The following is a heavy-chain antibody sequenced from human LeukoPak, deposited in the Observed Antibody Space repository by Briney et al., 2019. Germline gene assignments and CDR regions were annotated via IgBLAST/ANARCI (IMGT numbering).Heavy chain of an antibody. J-gene: IGHJ4*02. CDR1: GGSISSSY. V-gene: IGHV4-59*08. CDR3: ARQAGGTSGPFDY. Sequence: PSETLSLTCTVSGGSISSSYCSWIRQPPGKGLEWIGYIYHSESTNYNPSLKSRVTISVDTSKNQFSLKLSSVTAADTAVYYCARQAGGTSGPFDYWGQGTLATVSS. D-gene: IGHD4-23*01. CDR2: IYHSEST.